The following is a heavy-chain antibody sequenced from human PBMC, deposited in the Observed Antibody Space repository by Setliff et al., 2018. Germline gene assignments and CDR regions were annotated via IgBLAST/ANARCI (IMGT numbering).Heavy chain of an antibody. CDR3: AREGVDTRSSTDYRYYMDV. V-gene: IGHV1-69*05. D-gene: IGHD5-18*01. CDR2: TIPNFGTT. CDR1: GGTFSSYG. Sequence: ASVKVSCKASGGTFSSYGISWVRQAPGQGLEWLGGTIPNFGTTNYAQEFQGRVTIITDESTSTAYTELSSLRFEDTAVYYCAREGVDTRSSTDYRYYMDVWGKGTTGTVS. J-gene: IGHJ6*03.